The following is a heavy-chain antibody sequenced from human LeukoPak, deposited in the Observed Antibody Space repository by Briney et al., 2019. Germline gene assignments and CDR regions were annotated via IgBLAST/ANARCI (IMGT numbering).Heavy chain of an antibody. V-gene: IGHV1-2*02. Sequence: ASVKVSCKASGYTFTGYYMHWVRQAPGQGLERMGWINPNSGGTNYAQKFQGRVTMTRDTSISTAYMELSRLRSDDTAVYYCARDPRHSGYELFDYWGQGTLVTVSS. D-gene: IGHD5-12*01. CDR2: INPNSGGT. J-gene: IGHJ4*02. CDR1: GYTFTGYY. CDR3: ARDPRHSGYELFDY.